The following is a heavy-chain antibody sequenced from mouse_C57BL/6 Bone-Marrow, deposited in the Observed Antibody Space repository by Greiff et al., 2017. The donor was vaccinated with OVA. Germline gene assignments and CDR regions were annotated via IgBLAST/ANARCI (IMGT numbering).Heavy chain of an antibody. Sequence: EVKLLESGGGLVKPGGSLKLSCAASGFTFSSYAMSWVRQTPEKRLEWVATISDGGSYTYYPDNVKGRFTISRDNAKNNLYLQMSHLKSEDTAMYYCARDRFKGMDYWGQGTSVTVSS. V-gene: IGHV5-4*01. CDR2: ISDGGSYT. CDR3: ARDRFKGMDY. CDR1: GFTFSSYA. J-gene: IGHJ4*01.